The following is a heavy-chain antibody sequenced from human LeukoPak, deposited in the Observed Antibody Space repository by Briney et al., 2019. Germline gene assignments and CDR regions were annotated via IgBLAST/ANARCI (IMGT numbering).Heavy chain of an antibody. J-gene: IGHJ6*03. CDR3: ARSLRSGGSGSYPYYYYMDV. CDR2: IDWDDDK. Sequence: SGPTLVKPTQTLTLTCTFSGFSLSTSGMCVSWIRQPPGKALEWLARIDWDDDKYYSTSLKTRLTISKDTSKNQVVLTMTNMDPVDTATYYCARSLRSGGSGSYPYYYYMDVWGKGTTVTISS. V-gene: IGHV2-70*11. D-gene: IGHD3-10*01. CDR1: GFSLSTSGMC.